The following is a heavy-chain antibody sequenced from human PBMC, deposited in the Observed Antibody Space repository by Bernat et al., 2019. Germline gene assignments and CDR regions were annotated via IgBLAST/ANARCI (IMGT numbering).Heavy chain of an antibody. Sequence: QVQLVESGGGVVQPGRSLRLSCAASGFTFSSYGMHWVRQAPGKGLEWVAVIWYDGSNKYYADSVKGRFTISRDNSKNTLYLQMNSLRAEDTAVYYCARAPTWIQLWSLTYWGQGTLVTVSS. CDR1: GFTFSSYG. D-gene: IGHD5-18*01. CDR2: IWYDGSNK. V-gene: IGHV3-33*01. J-gene: IGHJ4*02. CDR3: ARAPTWIQLWSLTY.